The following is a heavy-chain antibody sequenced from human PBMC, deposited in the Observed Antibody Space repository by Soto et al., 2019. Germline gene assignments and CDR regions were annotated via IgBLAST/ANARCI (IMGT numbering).Heavy chain of an antibody. CDR1: GFTFSSYG. V-gene: IGHV3-33*01. D-gene: IGHD3-22*01. J-gene: IGHJ4*02. Sequence: PGGSLRLSCAASGFTFSSYGMHWVRQAPGKGLEWVAVIWYDGSNKYYADSVKGRFTISRDNSKNTLYLQMNSLRAEDTAVYYCARDYYYYDSSGYIPFDYWGQGTLVTVSS. CDR3: ARDYYYYDSSGYIPFDY. CDR2: IWYDGSNK.